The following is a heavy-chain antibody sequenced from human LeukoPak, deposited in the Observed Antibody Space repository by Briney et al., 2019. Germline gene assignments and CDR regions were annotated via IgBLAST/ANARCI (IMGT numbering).Heavy chain of an antibody. Sequence: GRSLRLSCAASGFTFDDYAMHWVRQAPGKGLEWVSGISWNSGSIGYADSVKGRFTISRDNAKNSLYLQMNSLRAEDTALYYCAKDRGFVQLWYFDYWGRGTLVTVSS. CDR3: AKDRGFVQLWYFDY. J-gene: IGHJ4*02. CDR1: GFTFDDYA. V-gene: IGHV3-9*01. CDR2: ISWNSGSI. D-gene: IGHD5-18*01.